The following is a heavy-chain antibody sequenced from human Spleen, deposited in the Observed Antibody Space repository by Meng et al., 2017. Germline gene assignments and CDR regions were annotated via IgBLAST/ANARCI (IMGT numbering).Heavy chain of an antibody. V-gene: IGHV3-74*01. CDR3: NFDF. CDR1: GFTFSGYW. Sequence: VQLVASGGGLVQPGGSLRFSCAAFGFTFSGYWMHWVRQAPGKGLVWVSRINSGGSDTNFADSVKGRFTISRDNSKNSLYLQMNSLRAEDTAVYYCNFDFWGQGTLVTVSS. J-gene: IGHJ4*02. CDR2: INSGGSDT.